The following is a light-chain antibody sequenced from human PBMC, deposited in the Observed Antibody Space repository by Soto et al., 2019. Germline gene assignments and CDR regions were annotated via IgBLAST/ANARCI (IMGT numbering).Light chain of an antibody. CDR2: KAS. CDR3: QHYNSYSEA. J-gene: IGKJ1*01. CDR1: QTISSW. V-gene: IGKV1-5*03. Sequence: DIQMTHSPSTLSGSGGDRVTITCRASQTISSWLAWYQQKPGKAPKLLSYKASTLKSGVPSRFSGSGSGTEFTLTISSLQPDDFATYYCQHYNSYSEAFGQRTKVDIK.